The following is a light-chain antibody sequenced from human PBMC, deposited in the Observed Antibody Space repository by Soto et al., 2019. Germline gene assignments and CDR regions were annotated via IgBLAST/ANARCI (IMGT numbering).Light chain of an antibody. J-gene: IGKJ2*01. CDR3: QQYGSSSYT. CDR2: GAS. V-gene: IGKV3-20*01. Sequence: EIVLTQSPGTLSLSPGEGATLSCRASQSVSSSYLAWYQQKPGQAPRLLLYGASSRATGIPDRFSGSGSGTDFTLTISRLEPEDFAVYYCQQYGSSSYTFGQGTKLEIK. CDR1: QSVSSSY.